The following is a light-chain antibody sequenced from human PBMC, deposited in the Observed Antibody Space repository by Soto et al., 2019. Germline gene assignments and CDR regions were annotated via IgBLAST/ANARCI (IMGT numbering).Light chain of an antibody. CDR3: QQYYDTVWT. CDR2: WAS. V-gene: IGKV4-1*01. Sequence: DIVMTQYPESLALSLGERATINCRSSQSILYNNKKYLAWYQQKPGQPPKLLIHWASTRDSGVPDRFSADGSETYFTLTISSPQAEDVAIYYCQQYYDTVWTFGQGTKVEIK. CDR1: QSILYNNKKY. J-gene: IGKJ1*01.